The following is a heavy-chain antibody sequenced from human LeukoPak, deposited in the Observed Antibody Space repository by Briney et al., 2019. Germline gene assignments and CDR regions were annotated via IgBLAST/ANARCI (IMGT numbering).Heavy chain of an antibody. CDR1: GGTFSSCA. CDR3: ARGSWGSYYYYYMDV. J-gene: IGHJ6*03. V-gene: IGHV1-69*04. Sequence: ASVKVSCKASGGTFSSCAISWVRQAPGQGLEWMGRIIPILGIANYAQKFQGRVTITADKSTSTAYMELSSLRSEDTAVYYCARGSWGSYYYYYMDVWGKGTTVTVSS. CDR2: IIPILGIA. D-gene: IGHD1-26*01.